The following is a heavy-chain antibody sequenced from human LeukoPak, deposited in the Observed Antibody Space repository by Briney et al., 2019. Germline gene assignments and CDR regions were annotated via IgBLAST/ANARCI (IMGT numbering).Heavy chain of an antibody. V-gene: IGHV1-69*13. Sequence: ASVKVSCKASGGTFSSYAISWVRQAPGQGLEWMGGIIPIFGTANYAQKFQGRVTITADESTSTAYMELSSLRSEDTAVYYCSIVVVPAAISNEGYYYYYYMDVWGKGTTVTISS. CDR3: SIVVVPAAISNEGYYYYYYMDV. J-gene: IGHJ6*03. D-gene: IGHD2-2*01. CDR1: GGTFSSYA. CDR2: IIPIFGTA.